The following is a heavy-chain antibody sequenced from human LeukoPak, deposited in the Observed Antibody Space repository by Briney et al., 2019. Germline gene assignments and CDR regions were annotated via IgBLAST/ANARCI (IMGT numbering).Heavy chain of an antibody. CDR2: ISGSGGST. Sequence: PGGSLRLSCAASGFTFSSYAMSWVRQAPGKGLEWVSAISGSGGSTYYADSVKGRFTISRGNSKNTLYLQMNSLRAEDTAVYYCAKDRGYCSGGSCYFDYWGQGTLVTVSS. CDR1: GFTFSSYA. CDR3: AKDRGYCSGGSCYFDY. J-gene: IGHJ4*02. D-gene: IGHD2-15*01. V-gene: IGHV3-23*01.